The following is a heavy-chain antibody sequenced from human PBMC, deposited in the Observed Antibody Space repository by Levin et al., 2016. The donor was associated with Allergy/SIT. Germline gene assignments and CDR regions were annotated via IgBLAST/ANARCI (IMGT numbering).Heavy chain of an antibody. J-gene: IGHJ6*02. CDR3: ARPGYYDILTDTSYGMDV. D-gene: IGHD3-9*01. CDR2: IYYSGST. Sequence: VRQMPGKGLEWIGSIYYSGSTYYNPSLKSRVTISVDTSKNQFSLKLSSVTAADTAVYYCARPGYYDILTDTSYGMDVWGQGTTVTVSS. V-gene: IGHV4-39*01.